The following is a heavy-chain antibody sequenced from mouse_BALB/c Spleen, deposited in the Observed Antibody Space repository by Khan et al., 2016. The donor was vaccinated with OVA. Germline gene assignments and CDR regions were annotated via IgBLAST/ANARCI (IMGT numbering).Heavy chain of an antibody. CDR3: ARHYVMDY. CDR1: GYAFSSYW. Sequence: QVQLKQSGAELVRPGSSVKISCKASGYAFSSYWMNWVKQRPGQGLEWIGQIYPGDGDTNYNGKFKGKATLTADKSSSTAYMQFSSLTSEDSAVYFCARHYVMDYWGQGTSVTVSS. V-gene: IGHV1-80*01. J-gene: IGHJ4*01. CDR2: IYPGDGDT.